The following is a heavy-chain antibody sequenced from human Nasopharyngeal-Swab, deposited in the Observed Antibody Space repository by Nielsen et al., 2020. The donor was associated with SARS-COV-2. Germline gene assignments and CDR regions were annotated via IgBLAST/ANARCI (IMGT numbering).Heavy chain of an antibody. D-gene: IGHD3-10*01. CDR2: IYYSGST. Sequence: LRLSCTVSGGSISSGDYYWSWIRQPPGKGLEWIGYIYYSGSTYYNPSLKSRVTISVDTSKNQFSLKLSSVTAADTAVYYCARGGTMVRGVNSADYYYGMDVWGQGTTVTVSS. V-gene: IGHV4-30-4*01. CDR1: GGSISSGDYY. J-gene: IGHJ6*02. CDR3: ARGGTMVRGVNSADYYYGMDV.